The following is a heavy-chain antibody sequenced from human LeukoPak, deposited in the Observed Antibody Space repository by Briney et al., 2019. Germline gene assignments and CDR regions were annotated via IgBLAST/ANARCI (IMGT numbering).Heavy chain of an antibody. V-gene: IGHV3-9*03. D-gene: IGHD3-22*01. CDR1: GFTFDDYA. CDR2: ISWNSGSI. Sequence: GGSLRLSCAASGFTFDDYAMHWVRQAPGKGLEWVSGISWNSGSIGYADSVKGRFTISRDNAKNSLYLQMNSLRAEDMALYYCAKGPLGSGYYFDYWGQGTLVTVSS. CDR3: AKGPLGSGYYFDY. J-gene: IGHJ4*02.